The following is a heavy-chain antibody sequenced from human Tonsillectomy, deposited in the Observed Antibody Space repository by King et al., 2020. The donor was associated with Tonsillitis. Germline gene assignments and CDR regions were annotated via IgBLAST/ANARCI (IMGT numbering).Heavy chain of an antibody. J-gene: IGHJ2*01. CDR2: IDRDGGTT. CDR3: ARARQEGATHSPSYLDL. CDR1: GFTFDDYT. V-gene: IGHV3-43*01. Sequence: VQLVESGGVVVQPGGSLRLSCAAAGFTFDDYTMQWVRQAPGKGLEWVSLIDRDGGTTYDADSVKGRFTISRDNSKNSLYLQMNSLRIEDTALYHCARARQEGATHSPSYLDLWGRGTPVTVSS. D-gene: IGHD1-26*01.